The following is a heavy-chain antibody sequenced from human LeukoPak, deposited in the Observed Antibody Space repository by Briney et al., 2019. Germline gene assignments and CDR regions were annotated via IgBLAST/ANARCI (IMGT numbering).Heavy chain of an antibody. CDR3: ARDRGLRITIVRAAIDYYGMDV. Sequence: GMSLRLSCAASGFTLSENNVHWVRQAPGKGLEWVALISNDGNSKDYADSVKGRFTISRDNSKHTLYLQMNSLRAEDRAVYYCARDRGLRITIVRAAIDYYGMDVWGQGTTVTVSS. D-gene: IGHD3-10*01. V-gene: IGHV3-30-3*01. CDR1: GFTLSENN. CDR2: ISNDGNSK. J-gene: IGHJ6*02.